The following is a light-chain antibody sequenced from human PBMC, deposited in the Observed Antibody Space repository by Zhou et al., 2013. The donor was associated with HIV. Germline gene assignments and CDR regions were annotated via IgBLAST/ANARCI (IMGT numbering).Light chain of an antibody. Sequence: EIVLTQSPATLSLSPGERATLSCRASQSVSRDLAWYQQKPGQAPRLLIYDASNRATGIPARFSGSGSGTDFTLTISSLEPEDFAVYYCQQRSNWPPSITFGQGTRLESK. CDR2: DAS. CDR3: QQRSNWPPSIT. V-gene: IGKV3-11*01. CDR1: QSVSRD. J-gene: IGKJ5*01.